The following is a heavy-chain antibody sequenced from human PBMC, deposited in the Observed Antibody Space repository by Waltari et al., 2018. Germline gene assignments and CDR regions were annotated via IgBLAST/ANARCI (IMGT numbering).Heavy chain of an antibody. CDR3: ARDGSGGNYYFDY. CDR1: GIPFSPYA. D-gene: IGHD2-15*01. Sequence: DVQLLESGGGVVQRVGSLRVACTASGIPFSPYAMAWVRQGLGQGLEWVSTISGSGNDTYYADSVKGRFTISRDNSKNTLYLQMNSLRAEDTAVYYCARDGSGGNYYFDYWGQGTLVTVSS. V-gene: IGHV3-23*01. J-gene: IGHJ4*02. CDR2: ISGSGNDT.